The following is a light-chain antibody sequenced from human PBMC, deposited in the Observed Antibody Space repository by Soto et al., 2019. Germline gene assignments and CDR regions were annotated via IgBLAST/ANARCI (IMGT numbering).Light chain of an antibody. Sequence: EIVLTQSPATLSLSPGERATLSCRASQSVSNYLAWYQQKPGQAPRLLIYDASNRATGIPARFSGSGSGTDFTLTITRLETEDFAVYYCQQYSWAPITFGQGTRLEI. CDR1: QSVSNY. J-gene: IGKJ5*01. V-gene: IGKV3-11*01. CDR2: DAS. CDR3: QQYSWAPIT.